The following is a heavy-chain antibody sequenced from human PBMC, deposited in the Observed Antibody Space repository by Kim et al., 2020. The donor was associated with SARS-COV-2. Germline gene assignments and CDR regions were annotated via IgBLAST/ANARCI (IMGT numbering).Heavy chain of an antibody. CDR2: ISAYNGNT. CDR3: ARDHRERITIFGVVIYLFDP. CDR1: GYTFTSYG. Sequence: ASVKVSCKASGYTFTSYGISWVRQAPGQGLEWMGWISAYNGNTNYAQKLQGRVTMTTDTSTSTAYMELRSLRSDDTAVYYCARDHRERITIFGVVIYLFDPWGQGTLVTVSS. D-gene: IGHD3-3*01. J-gene: IGHJ5*02. V-gene: IGHV1-18*01.